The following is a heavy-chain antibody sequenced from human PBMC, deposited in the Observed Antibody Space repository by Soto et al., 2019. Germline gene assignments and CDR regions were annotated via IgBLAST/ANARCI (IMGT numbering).Heavy chain of an antibody. CDR3: AGTPGDAFDI. V-gene: IGHV4-34*01. CDR1: GGSFSGYY. CDR2: INHSGST. J-gene: IGHJ3*02. D-gene: IGHD1-26*01. Sequence: QVHLQQWGAGLLKPSETLSLTCAVYGGSFSGYYWSWIRQPPGKGLEWIGEINHSGSTNYNPSLKSRATISVDTSKNQFSLKLSSVTAADTAVYYCAGTPGDAFDIWGQGTMVTVSS.